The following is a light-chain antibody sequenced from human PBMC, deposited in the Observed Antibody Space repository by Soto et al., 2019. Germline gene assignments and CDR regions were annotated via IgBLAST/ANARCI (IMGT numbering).Light chain of an antibody. V-gene: IGLV2-14*01. Sequence: QSPLTQPASVSGSPGQSITISCTGTSSDVGGYNYVSWYQQHPGKAPTLMIYDVSNRPSGVSNRFSGSKSGNTASLTISGLQAEDEADYYCSSYTSSSTDFGTGTKLTVL. CDR2: DVS. J-gene: IGLJ1*01. CDR1: SSDVGGYNY. CDR3: SSYTSSSTD.